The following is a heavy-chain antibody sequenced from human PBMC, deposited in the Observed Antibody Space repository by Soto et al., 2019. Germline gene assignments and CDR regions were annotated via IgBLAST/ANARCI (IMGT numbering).Heavy chain of an antibody. CDR2: ISGSGGST. CDR1: GFTFGNAW. V-gene: IGHV3-23*01. CDR3: AKGRKVATIIRGVPNWFDP. J-gene: IGHJ5*02. Sequence: GGSLRLSCAASGFTFGNAWINWVRQAPGKGLEWVSAISGSGGSTYYADSVKGRFTISRDNSKNTLYLQMNSLRAEDTAVYYCAKGRKVATIIRGVPNWFDPWGQGTLVTVSS. D-gene: IGHD5-12*01.